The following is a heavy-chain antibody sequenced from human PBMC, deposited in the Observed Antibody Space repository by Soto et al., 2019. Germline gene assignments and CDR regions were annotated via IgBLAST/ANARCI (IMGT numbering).Heavy chain of an antibody. Sequence: SVKVSCKASGYTFTSYYMHWVRQAPGQGLEWMGIINPSGGSTTYAQKFQGRVTMTRDTSTSTVYMELSSLRSEDTAVYYCARVKAKYDILTGYPDYFDYWGQGTLVTVSS. CDR2: INPSGGST. D-gene: IGHD3-9*01. CDR1: GYTFTSYY. CDR3: ARVKAKYDILTGYPDYFDY. V-gene: IGHV1-46*01. J-gene: IGHJ4*02.